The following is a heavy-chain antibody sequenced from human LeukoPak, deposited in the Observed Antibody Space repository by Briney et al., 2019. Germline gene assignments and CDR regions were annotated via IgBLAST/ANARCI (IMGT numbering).Heavy chain of an antibody. CDR2: IYYSGST. Sequence: SETLSLTCTVSGGSISSYYWSWIRQPPGKGLEWIGYIYYSGSTNYNPSLKSRVTISVDRSKNQFSLKLSSVTAADTAVYYCARDLVYYDSSGYYKAWFDPWGQGTLVTVSS. D-gene: IGHD3-22*01. CDR3: ARDLVYYDSSGYYKAWFDP. J-gene: IGHJ5*02. V-gene: IGHV4-59*12. CDR1: GGSISSYY.